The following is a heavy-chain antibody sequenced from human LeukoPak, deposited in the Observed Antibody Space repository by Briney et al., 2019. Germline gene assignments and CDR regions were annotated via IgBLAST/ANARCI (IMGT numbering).Heavy chain of an antibody. V-gene: IGHV3-23*01. D-gene: IGHD4-23*01. J-gene: IGHJ4*02. CDR2: ISGSGGST. CDR1: GFTFSSYA. CDR3: AKVPRNFLAPLTPVDY. Sequence: PGGSLRLSCAAPGFTFSSYAMSWVRQAPGKGLEWVSVISGSGGSTYYADSVKGRFTISRDNSKNTLYLQMNSLRAEDTAVYYCAKVPRNFLAPLTPVDYWGQGTLVTVSS.